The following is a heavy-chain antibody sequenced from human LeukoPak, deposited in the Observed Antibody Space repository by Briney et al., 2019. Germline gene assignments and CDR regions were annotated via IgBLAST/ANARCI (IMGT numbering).Heavy chain of an antibody. D-gene: IGHD3-10*01. J-gene: IGHJ4*02. CDR2: INPNSGGT. CDR1: GYTFTGYY. Sequence: ASVKVSCKASGYTFTGYYMHWVRQAPGQGLEWMGWINPNSGGTNYAQKFQGRVTMTRDTSISTAYMELSRLRSDDTAVYYCARGPPYYYGSGRPAPIDYWGQGTLVTVSS. V-gene: IGHV1-2*02. CDR3: ARGPPYYYGSGRPAPIDY.